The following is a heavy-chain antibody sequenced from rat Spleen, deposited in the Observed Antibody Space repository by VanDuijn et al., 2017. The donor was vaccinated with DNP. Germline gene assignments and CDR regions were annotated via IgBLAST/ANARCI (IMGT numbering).Heavy chain of an antibody. Sequence: EVQLVESGGGLVQPGRSLKLSCAASGFIFSNYGMAWVRQAPTEGLEWVASITNGGGSTYYRDSVKGRFTISRDNAKSTLYLQMESLRSEDTATYYCARWVWYFDYWGQGIIVTVSS. V-gene: IGHV5S13*01. CDR1: GFIFSNYG. CDR2: ITNGGGST. D-gene: IGHD1-7*01. CDR3: ARWVWYFDY. J-gene: IGHJ2*01.